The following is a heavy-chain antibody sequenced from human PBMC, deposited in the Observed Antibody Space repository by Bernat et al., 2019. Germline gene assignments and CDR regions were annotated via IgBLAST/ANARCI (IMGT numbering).Heavy chain of an antibody. D-gene: IGHD6-6*01. CDR2: IWYDGSNK. V-gene: IGHV3-33*01. J-gene: IGHJ4*02. Sequence: QVQLVESGGGVVQPGRSLRLSFAASGFTFSSYGMHWVRQAPGKGLEWVAVIWYDGSNKYYADSVKGRFTISRDNSKNTLYLQMNSLRAEDTAVYYCAGDHSAVHLDYWGQGTLVTVSS. CDR3: AGDHSAVHLDY. CDR1: GFTFSSYG.